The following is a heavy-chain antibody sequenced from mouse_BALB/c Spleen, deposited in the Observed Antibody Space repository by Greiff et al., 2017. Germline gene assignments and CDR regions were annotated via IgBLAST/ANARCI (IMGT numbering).Heavy chain of an antibody. Sequence: DVMLVESGGGLVQPGGSRKLSCAASGFTFSSFGMHWVRQAPEKGLEWVAYISSGSSTIYYADTVKGRFTISRDNPKNTLFLQMTSLRSEDTAMYYCARERGYYYAMDYWGQGTSVTVSS. J-gene: IGHJ4*01. CDR1: GFTFSSFG. CDR2: ISSGSSTI. V-gene: IGHV5-17*02. CDR3: ARERGYYYAMDY.